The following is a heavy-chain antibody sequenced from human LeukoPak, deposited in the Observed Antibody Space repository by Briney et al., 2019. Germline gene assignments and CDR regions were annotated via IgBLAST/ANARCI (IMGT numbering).Heavy chain of an antibody. Sequence: GGSLRLSCAASGFTFSSYAMSWVRQAPGKGLEWVSAISGSGGSTYYADSVKGRFTISRDNSKNTLYLQMNSLRAEDTAVYYCAKDTAVALESYYYYYGMDVWGQGTTVTVSS. CDR3: AKDTAVALESYYYYYGMDV. V-gene: IGHV3-23*01. CDR1: GFTFSSYA. J-gene: IGHJ6*02. D-gene: IGHD6-19*01. CDR2: ISGSGGST.